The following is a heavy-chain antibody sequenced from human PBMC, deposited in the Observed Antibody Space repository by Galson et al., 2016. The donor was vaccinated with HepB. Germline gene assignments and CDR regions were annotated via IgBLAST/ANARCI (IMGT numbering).Heavy chain of an antibody. CDR3: ARWIVPTVIDDYYYYGMDV. D-gene: IGHD2-2*01. Sequence: SVKVSCKASGYTFTNYYIHWVRQAPGQGLEWMGIINPGGGTTVYAQKFQGRVYMTRDTSTSTVYMELSTLGSEDTAVYYCARWIVPTVIDDYYYYGMDVWGQGTTVTVSS. CDR1: GYTFTNYY. V-gene: IGHV1-46*01. J-gene: IGHJ6*02. CDR2: INPGGGTT.